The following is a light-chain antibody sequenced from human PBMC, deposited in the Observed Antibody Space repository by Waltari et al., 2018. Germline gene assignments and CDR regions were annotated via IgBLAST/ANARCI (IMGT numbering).Light chain of an antibody. CDR2: ATS. Sequence: DIQMTQSPSSLSASVGGGVTVTCRASQGINRELSWYQQKPGKAPTLLIYATSTLQTGVSSRFSGSGSGTDFTLTISSLQPEDVATYYCQQDYTTPWTFGQGTKVEIK. J-gene: IGKJ1*01. CDR1: QGINRE. V-gene: IGKV1-27*01. CDR3: QQDYTTPWT.